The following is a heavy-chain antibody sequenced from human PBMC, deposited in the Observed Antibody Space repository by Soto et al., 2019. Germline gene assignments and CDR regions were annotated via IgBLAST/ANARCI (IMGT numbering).Heavy chain of an antibody. V-gene: IGHV3-66*01. J-gene: IGHJ4*02. Sequence: EVQLVDSGGGLVQPGGSQRLSCAASGITVSTNYMSWVRQAPGMGLEWVSVIYSGVTTHYADSVKGRFTISRDNSKNTLYLHMSSLRAEDTAVYYCARGHWVSAYGAGAYFDYWGQGTLVTVSS. D-gene: IGHD3-16*01. CDR2: IYSGVTT. CDR1: GITVSTNY. CDR3: ARGHWVSAYGAGAYFDY.